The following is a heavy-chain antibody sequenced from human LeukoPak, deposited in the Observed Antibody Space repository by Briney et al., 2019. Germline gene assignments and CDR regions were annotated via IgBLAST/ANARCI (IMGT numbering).Heavy chain of an antibody. CDR3: ARSLLNPSTFDY. CDR2: ISSSGSTI. Sequence: GGSLRLSCAASGFTFSDYYMSWIRQAPGKGLEWVSYISSSGSTIYYADSVKGRFTISRDNAKNSLNLQMNSLRAEDTAVYYCARSLLNPSTFDYWGQGTLVTVSS. J-gene: IGHJ4*02. D-gene: IGHD3-10*01. V-gene: IGHV3-11*01. CDR1: GFTFSDYY.